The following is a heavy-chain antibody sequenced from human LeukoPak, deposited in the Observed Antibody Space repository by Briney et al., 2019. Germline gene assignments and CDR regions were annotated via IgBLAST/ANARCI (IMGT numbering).Heavy chain of an antibody. CDR3: ARNRAITPPEYFQH. D-gene: IGHD3-3*01. CDR1: GFTFSSYT. CDR2: ISYDGSNK. V-gene: IGHV3-30-3*01. J-gene: IGHJ1*01. Sequence: GRSLRLSCAASGFTFSSYTMHWVRQAPGKGLEWVAVISYDGSNKYYADSVKGRFTISRDNSKNTLYLQMNSLRAEDTAVYYCARNRAITPPEYFQHWGQGTLVTVSS.